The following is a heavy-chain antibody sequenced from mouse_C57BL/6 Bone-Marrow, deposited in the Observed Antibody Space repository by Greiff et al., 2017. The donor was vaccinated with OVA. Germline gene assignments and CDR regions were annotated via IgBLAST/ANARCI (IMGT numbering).Heavy chain of an antibody. J-gene: IGHJ2*01. CDR1: GYTFTSYW. D-gene: IGHD1-1*01. CDR2: IYPGSGST. CDR3: ARRAYYGSPPLFDY. V-gene: IGHV1-55*01. Sequence: QVHVKQPGAELVKPGASVKMSCKASGYTFTSYWITWVKQRPGQGLEWIGDIYPGSGSTNYNEKFKSKATLTVDTSSSTAYMQLSSLTSEDSAVYYCARRAYYGSPPLFDYWGQGTTLTVSS.